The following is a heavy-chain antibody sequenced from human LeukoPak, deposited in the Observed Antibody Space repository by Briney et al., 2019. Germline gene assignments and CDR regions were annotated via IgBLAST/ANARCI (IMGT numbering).Heavy chain of an antibody. J-gene: IGHJ5*02. Sequence: SETLSLTSTVSGASINTSNFYWAWIRQPPGQGLESIGSIFYTGRAYSNASLNSRVTISVDTSKNQFSLKLISVTAADTAVYYCARQGTMTRGGYWLDPWGQGTLVTVSS. V-gene: IGHV4-39*01. CDR1: GASINTSNFY. CDR2: IFYTGRA. CDR3: ARQGTMTRGGYWLDP. D-gene: IGHD3-10*01.